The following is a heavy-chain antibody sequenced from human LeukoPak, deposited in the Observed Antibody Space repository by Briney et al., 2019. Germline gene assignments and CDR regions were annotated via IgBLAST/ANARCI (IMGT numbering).Heavy chain of an antibody. CDR1: GYTFTAYY. D-gene: IGHD2-15*01. CDR3: ASEAFCAGGRCYLQRVAS. V-gene: IGHV1-2*02. J-gene: IGHJ4*02. CDR2: IDASTGDT. Sequence: ASVKVSCKASGYTFTAYYMHWVRQAPGQGLEWMGWIDASTGDTKYAQKFQGRVTISRDTSTGTSYMELRSLISGDTAVYYYASEAFCAGGRCYLQRVASWGPGTLVTVSS.